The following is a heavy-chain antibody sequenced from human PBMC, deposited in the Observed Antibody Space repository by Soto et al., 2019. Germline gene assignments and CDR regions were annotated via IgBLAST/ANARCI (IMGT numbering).Heavy chain of an antibody. D-gene: IGHD2-15*01. V-gene: IGHV4-38-2*02. CDR3: ARQDPVVAEVRWFDP. CDR2: VHYSGNT. CDR1: GYSISSGYH. J-gene: IGHJ5*02. Sequence: SETLSLTCTVSGYSISSGYHWAWIRQPPGKGLEWLGSVHYSGNTYYNQSLKSRLTISVDKSKNQFSLNLSSVTAEDTAVYYCARQDPVVAEVRWFDPWGQGTRVTVSS.